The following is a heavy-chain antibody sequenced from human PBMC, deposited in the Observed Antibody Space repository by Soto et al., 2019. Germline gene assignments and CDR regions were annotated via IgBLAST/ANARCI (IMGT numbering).Heavy chain of an antibody. Sequence: PSETLSLTCAVYGGSFSGYYWSWTRQPPGKGLEWIGEINHSGSTNYNPSLKSRATMSIDTAGNQFSLKVSSVTVADTAVYYCARDLDGLHDDTSGPFPRPGWGQGTLVTVSS. CDR1: GGSFSGYY. D-gene: IGHD3-22*01. J-gene: IGHJ1*01. CDR2: INHSGST. CDR3: ARDLDGLHDDTSGPFPRPG. V-gene: IGHV4-34*01.